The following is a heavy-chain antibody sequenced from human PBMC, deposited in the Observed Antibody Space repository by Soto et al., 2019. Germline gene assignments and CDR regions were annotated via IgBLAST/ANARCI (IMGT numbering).Heavy chain of an antibody. Sequence: PSETLSLTCNVSGASISSYNYWGWFRQPPGKGLEWIGCIYYSGSTFYNPSLQSRLTISVNTSKNQFSLKLSSVTAADTAVYYCARERPDGARLDPWGQGTLVTVSS. V-gene: IGHV4-38-2*02. D-gene: IGHD6-6*01. CDR2: IYYSGST. CDR3: ARERPDGARLDP. J-gene: IGHJ5*02. CDR1: GASISSYNY.